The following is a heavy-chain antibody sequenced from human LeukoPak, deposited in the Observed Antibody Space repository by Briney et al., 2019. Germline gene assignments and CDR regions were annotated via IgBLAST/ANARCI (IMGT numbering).Heavy chain of an antibody. J-gene: IGHJ4*02. CDR3: ARISSSGWYRGSVGPKQSFDY. CDR2: INPSGGST. Sequence: ASVKVSCKASGYTSTSYYMHWVRQAPGQGLEWMGIINPSGGSTSYAQKFQGRVTMTRDTSTSTVYMELSSLRSEDTAVYYCARISSSGWYRGSVGPKQSFDYWGQGTLVTVSS. D-gene: IGHD6-19*01. V-gene: IGHV1-46*01. CDR1: GYTSTSYY.